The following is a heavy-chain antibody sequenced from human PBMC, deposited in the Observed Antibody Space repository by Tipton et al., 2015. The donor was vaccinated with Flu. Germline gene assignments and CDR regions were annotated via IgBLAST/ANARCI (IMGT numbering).Heavy chain of an antibody. Sequence: QLVQSGGGVVQPGGSLRLSCAASGFTFSSYGMHWVRQAPGKGLEWVAVIWYDGSNKYYADSVKGRFTISRDNSKNTLYLQMNSLRAEDTAVYYCARVAFPGIAAAPHGYWGQGTLVTVSS. J-gene: IGHJ4*02. CDR2: IWYDGSNK. CDR3: ARVAFPGIAAAPHGY. CDR1: GFTFSSYG. D-gene: IGHD6-13*01. V-gene: IGHV3-33*01.